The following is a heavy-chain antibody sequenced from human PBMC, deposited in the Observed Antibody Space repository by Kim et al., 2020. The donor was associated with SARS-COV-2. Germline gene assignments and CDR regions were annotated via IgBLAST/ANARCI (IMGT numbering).Heavy chain of an antibody. CDR1: GYTFTNYA. V-gene: IGHV1-3*01. Sequence: ASVKVSCKASGYTFTNYAIHWVRQAPGQRLEWMGWINADDGNTKYSQKFQGRVTITRDTSPTTAYMELSSLRSEDTAVYYCARGSIAAPYYFDYWGQGTL. D-gene: IGHD6-6*01. J-gene: IGHJ4*02. CDR2: INADDGNT. CDR3: ARGSIAAPYYFDY.